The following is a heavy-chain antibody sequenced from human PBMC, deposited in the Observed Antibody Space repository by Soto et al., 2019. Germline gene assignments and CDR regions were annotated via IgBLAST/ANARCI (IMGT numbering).Heavy chain of an antibody. V-gene: IGHV1-69*01. CDR1: GGTFSSYA. Sequence: QVQLVQSGAEVKKPGSSVKVSCKASGGTFSSYAISWVRQAPGQGLEWMGGIIPIFGTANYAQKFQGSVTITADESTSTAYMELSSLRSEDTAVYYCARAHSPTYYYDSSGYYLDYWGQGTLVTVSS. J-gene: IGHJ4*02. CDR2: IIPIFGTA. D-gene: IGHD3-22*01. CDR3: ARAHSPTYYYDSSGYYLDY.